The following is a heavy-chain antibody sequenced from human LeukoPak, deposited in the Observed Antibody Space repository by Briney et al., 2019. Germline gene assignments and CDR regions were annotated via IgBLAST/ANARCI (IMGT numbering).Heavy chain of an antibody. CDR3: ARDAGHQLSRRNYYAMDV. CDR1: GGSISSYY. CDR2: IYYSGST. Sequence: SETLSLTCTVSGGSISSYYWSWIRQPPGKGLEWIGYIYYSGSTNYKPSLKSRVTISVDTSKNQFSLKLSSVTAADTAVYYCARDAGHQLSRRNYYAMDVWGQGTTVTVSS. J-gene: IGHJ6*02. D-gene: IGHD1-1*01. V-gene: IGHV4-59*01.